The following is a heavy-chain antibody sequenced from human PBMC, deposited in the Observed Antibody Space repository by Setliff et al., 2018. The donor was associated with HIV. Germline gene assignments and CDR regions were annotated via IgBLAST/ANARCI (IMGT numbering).Heavy chain of an antibody. Sequence: PSETLSLTCTISGGSFGVYRWSWIRQSAGRGLEWIGRIDSSGTTDYKPSLKGRVAISVDTSRNQFSLRVTSVTAADTAVYFCARDSHSSGLGSYGPWGPGILVTVSS. J-gene: IGHJ5*02. D-gene: IGHD3-10*01. V-gene: IGHV4-4*07. CDR1: GGSFGVYR. CDR3: ARDSHSSGLGSYGP. CDR2: IDSSGTT.